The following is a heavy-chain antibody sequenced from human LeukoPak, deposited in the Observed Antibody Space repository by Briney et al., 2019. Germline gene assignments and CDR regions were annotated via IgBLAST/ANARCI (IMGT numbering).Heavy chain of an antibody. V-gene: IGHV3-48*03. D-gene: IGHD3-10*01. J-gene: IGHJ6*03. CDR2: ISSSGGTI. Sequence: GGSLRLSCAASGFTFSSYEMNWVRQASGKGLEWVSYISSSGGTIYYADSVKGRFTISRDNAKNSLYLQMNSLRAEDTAVYYCARGTGVNYYYYYMDVWGKGTTVTVSS. CDR1: GFTFSSYE. CDR3: ARGTGVNYYYYYMDV.